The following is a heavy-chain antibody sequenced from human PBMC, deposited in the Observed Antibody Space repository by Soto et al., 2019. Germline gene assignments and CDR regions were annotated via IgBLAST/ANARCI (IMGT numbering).Heavy chain of an antibody. CDR3: ARGGGQWLVRMTS. J-gene: IGHJ5*02. D-gene: IGHD6-19*01. Sequence: VRLVESGGGLVKPGGSLRVSCAASGFTFSNYSMNWVRQTPGKGLEWVSSISSRSRSIFYAGSVKGRFTISRDNAKKSLYLQMNSLRAEDTAVYYCARGGGQWLVRMTSWGQGTLVTVSS. V-gene: IGHV3-21*01. CDR2: ISSRSRSI. CDR1: GFTFSNYS.